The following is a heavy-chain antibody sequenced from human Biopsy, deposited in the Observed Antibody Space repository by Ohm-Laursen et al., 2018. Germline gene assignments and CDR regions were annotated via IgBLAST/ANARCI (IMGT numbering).Heavy chain of an antibody. CDR1: GDSISSYY. V-gene: IGHV4-59*01. J-gene: IGHJ6*02. Sequence: SDTLSLTCTVSGDSISSYYWSWIRQPPGKGLQWIGYVYYTGSTNYNPSLQSRVSISVDTSRNQVSLTLRSVTAADTAVYYCARDSGILNYGNFKYYHYYGMDVWGQGTKVTVSS. CDR3: ARDSGILNYGNFKYYHYYGMDV. D-gene: IGHD4-11*01. CDR2: VYYTGST.